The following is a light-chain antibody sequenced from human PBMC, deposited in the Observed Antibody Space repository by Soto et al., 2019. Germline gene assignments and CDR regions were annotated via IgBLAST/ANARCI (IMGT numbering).Light chain of an antibody. CDR3: QQRSNWPPIT. J-gene: IGKJ5*01. V-gene: IGKV1-33*01. CDR1: QDISNY. CDR2: DAS. Sequence: DIQMTQSPSSLSASVGDRVTITCQASQDISNYLNWYQQKPGKAPKLLIYDASNLETGVPSRFSGSGSGTDFTFTISSLQPEDIAVYYCQQRSNWPPITLGQGTRLETK.